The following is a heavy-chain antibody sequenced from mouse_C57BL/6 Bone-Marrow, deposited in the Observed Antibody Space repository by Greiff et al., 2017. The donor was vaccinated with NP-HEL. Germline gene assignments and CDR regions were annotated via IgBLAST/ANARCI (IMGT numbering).Heavy chain of an antibody. D-gene: IGHD1-1*01. J-gene: IGHJ1*03. CDR3: ARSPYYYGSSYWYFDV. Sequence: VKLVESGAELARPGASVKMSCKASGYTFTSYTMHWVKQRPGQGLEWIGYINPSSGYTKYNQKFKDKATLTADKSSSTAYMQLSSLTSEDSAVYYCARSPYYYGSSYWYFDVWGTGTTVTVSS. CDR1: GYTFTSYT. V-gene: IGHV1-4*01. CDR2: INPSSGYT.